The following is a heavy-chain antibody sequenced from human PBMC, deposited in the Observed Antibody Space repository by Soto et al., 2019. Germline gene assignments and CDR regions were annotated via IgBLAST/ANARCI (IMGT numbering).Heavy chain of an antibody. J-gene: IGHJ6*02. V-gene: IGHV3-21*01. CDR2: ISSSSSYI. Sequence: GGSLRLSCAASGFTLSNYSINWVRPAPGKGLEWVSSISSSSSYIYYADSVKGRFTISRDNAKNSLYLQMNSLRAEDTAVYYCARAGLGYYGMDVWGQGTTVTVSS. CDR1: GFTLSNYS. CDR3: ARAGLGYYGMDV.